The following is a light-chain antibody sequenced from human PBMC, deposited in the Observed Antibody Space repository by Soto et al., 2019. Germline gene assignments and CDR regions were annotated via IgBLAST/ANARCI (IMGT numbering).Light chain of an antibody. CDR3: GTWDSSLSAGRV. CDR1: SSNIGNNY. CDR2: DNN. V-gene: IGLV1-51*01. Sequence: QSVLTQPPSVSAAPGQKVTISCSGSSSNIGNNYVSWYQQLPRTAPKLLIYDNNKRPSGIPDRFSGSKSGTSATLGITGLQTGDEADYYCGTWDSSLSAGRVFGGGTQLTVL. J-gene: IGLJ2*01.